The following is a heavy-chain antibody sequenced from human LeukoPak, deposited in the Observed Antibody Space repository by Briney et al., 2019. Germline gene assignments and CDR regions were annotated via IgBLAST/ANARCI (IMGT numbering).Heavy chain of an antibody. Sequence: GESLRLSCKASGLTFSLYNIHWVRRAPGKGQEWEWLSYINGPGSAVFYTDSVRGRYTSSRDNAQNEVYLQMNSLRAEDTAMYYCAKLSGHSGFDIWGRGTMVTVS. CDR1: GLTFSLYN. D-gene: IGHD3-16*02. CDR2: INGPGSAV. J-gene: IGHJ3*02. V-gene: IGHV3-48*01. CDR3: AKLSGHSGFDI.